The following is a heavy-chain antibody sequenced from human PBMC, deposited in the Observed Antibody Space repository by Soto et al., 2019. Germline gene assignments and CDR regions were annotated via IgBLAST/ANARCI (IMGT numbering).Heavy chain of an antibody. D-gene: IGHD6-19*01. V-gene: IGHV1-2*02. CDR2: INPNSGGT. CDR1: GYTFTEYY. CDR3: ARDQSPSSGWPGMDV. Sequence: ASVKVSCKASGYTFTEYYMHGVLRSPVQWREWMGWINPNSGGTNYAQKFQGRVTMTRDTSISTAYMELNRLRSDDTAVYYCARDQSPSSGWPGMDVWGQGTTVTVSS. J-gene: IGHJ6*02.